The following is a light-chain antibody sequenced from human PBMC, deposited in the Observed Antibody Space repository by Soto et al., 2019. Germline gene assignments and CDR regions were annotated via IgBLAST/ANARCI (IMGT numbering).Light chain of an antibody. CDR1: SSDIGGYKY. V-gene: IGLV2-14*01. Sequence: QSVLTQPASVSGSPGQSITISCTGTSSDIGGYKYVSWYQQHPGKAPKLIIYEVTNRPSGVSDRLSGSKSGNTASLTISGLQAEDEADYYCSSYTIYSTLLLFGGGTKLTVL. J-gene: IGLJ2*01. CDR3: SSYTIYSTLLL. CDR2: EVT.